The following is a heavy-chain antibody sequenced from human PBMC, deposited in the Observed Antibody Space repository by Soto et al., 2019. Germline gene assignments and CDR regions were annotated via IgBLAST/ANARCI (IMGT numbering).Heavy chain of an antibody. J-gene: IGHJ6*03. CDR2: IYYSGST. CDR3: ARLNYDFWSGYPKPSEYMDV. V-gene: IGHV4-39*01. Sequence: LLMRSHTCSVAEGSSGRSSQYWDRIRQPPGKGLEWIGSIYYSGSTYYNPSLKSRVTISVDTSKNQFSLKLSSVTAADTAVYYCARLNYDFWSGYPKPSEYMDVGGKVTTVTVSS. CDR1: EGSSGRSSQY. D-gene: IGHD3-3*01.